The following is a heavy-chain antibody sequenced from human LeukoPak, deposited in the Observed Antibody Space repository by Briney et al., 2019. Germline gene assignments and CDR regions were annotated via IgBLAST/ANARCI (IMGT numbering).Heavy chain of an antibody. D-gene: IGHD5-18*01. V-gene: IGHV4-59*01. J-gene: IGHJ4*02. CDR1: GGSINNYY. CDR3: ARDSYNYGSGSFDY. CDR2: ISYSGST. Sequence: SETLSLTCTVSGGSINNYYWSWIRQPPGKGLEWIGYISYSGSTKYNPSLKSRVTISVDTSKNQFSLKLSSVTAADTAVYYCARDSYNYGSGSFDYWGQGTLVIVSS.